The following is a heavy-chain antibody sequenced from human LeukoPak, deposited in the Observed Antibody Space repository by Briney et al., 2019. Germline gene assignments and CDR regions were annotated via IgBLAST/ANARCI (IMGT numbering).Heavy chain of an antibody. D-gene: IGHD6-13*01. CDR2: IYSGGST. CDR1: GFTFSDYY. CDR3: ARATYSS. J-gene: IGHJ4*02. V-gene: IGHV3-66*01. Sequence: GGSLRLSCAASGFTFSDYYMSWVRQAPGKGLEWVSVIYSGGSTYYADSVKGRFTISRDNSKNTLYLQMNSLRAEDTAVYYCARATYSSWGQGTLVTVSS.